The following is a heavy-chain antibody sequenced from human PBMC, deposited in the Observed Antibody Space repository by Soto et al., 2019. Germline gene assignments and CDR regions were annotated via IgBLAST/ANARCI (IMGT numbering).Heavy chain of an antibody. D-gene: IGHD3-10*01. J-gene: IGHJ4*02. Sequence: QAQLVESGGGVVQPGRSLRLSCAASGFAFSSYGMHWVRQAPGTGLEWVAVISYDGSLQHYADSVKGRFTISRDNSKSMVVLQMSSLRAEDTAVYYCVSDRGYGHASVPHSWGQGTLVSVSS. V-gene: IGHV3-30*03. CDR3: VSDRGYGHASVPHS. CDR1: GFAFSSYG. CDR2: ISYDGSLQ.